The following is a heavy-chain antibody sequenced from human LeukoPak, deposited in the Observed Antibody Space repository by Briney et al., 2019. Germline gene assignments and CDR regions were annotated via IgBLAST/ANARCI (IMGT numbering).Heavy chain of an antibody. CDR3: ARVRPYCGGDCPVGAFDI. CDR2: IYYRGST. Sequence: SETLSLTCTVSGGSISSGDYYWSWIRQPPGKGLEWIGYIYYRGSTYYNPSLKSRVTISVDTSKNQFSLKLSSVTAADTAVYYCARVRPYCGGDCPVGAFDIWGQGTMVTVSS. CDR1: GGSISSGDYY. D-gene: IGHD2-21*02. J-gene: IGHJ3*02. V-gene: IGHV4-30-4*01.